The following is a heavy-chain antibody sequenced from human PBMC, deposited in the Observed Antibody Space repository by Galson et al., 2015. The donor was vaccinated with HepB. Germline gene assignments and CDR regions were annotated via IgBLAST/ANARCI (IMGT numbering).Heavy chain of an antibody. Sequence: SLRLSCAASGFTFSSYWMSWVRQAPGRGLEWVANIKQDGSEKYYVDSVKGRFTISRDNTKNSLYLQMNSLRAEDTAVYYCARVTTTGWFDPWGQGTLVTVSS. CDR3: ARVTTTGWFDP. V-gene: IGHV3-7*03. CDR1: GFTFSSYW. CDR2: IKQDGSEK. D-gene: IGHD4-11*01. J-gene: IGHJ5*02.